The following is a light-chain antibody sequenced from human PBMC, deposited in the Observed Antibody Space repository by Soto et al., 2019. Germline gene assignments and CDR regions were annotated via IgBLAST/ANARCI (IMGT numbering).Light chain of an antibody. CDR3: QQYRSWPRT. Sequence: EIVLTQSPAALSASPGGRATLSCRASQGVMYDLAWYQQKPGQAPRLLVYDASTRATDAPPRFRGSGSGREFSLTISSLQSEDFATYYCQQYRSWPRTFGQGSRVEIK. J-gene: IGKJ1*01. V-gene: IGKV3-15*01. CDR2: DAS. CDR1: QGVMYD.